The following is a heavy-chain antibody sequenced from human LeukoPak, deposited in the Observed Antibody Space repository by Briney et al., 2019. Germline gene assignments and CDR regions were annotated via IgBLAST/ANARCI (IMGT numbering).Heavy chain of an antibody. CDR1: GGSVSSGSYY. CDR3: ARDLDYYDSSGYFDDAFDI. V-gene: IGHV4-61*01. Sequence: KPSETLSLTCTVSGGSVSSGSYYWSWIRQPPGKGLEWIGYIYYSGSTNYNPSLKSRVTISVDTSKNQFSLKLSSVTAADTAVYYYARDLDYYDSSGYFDDAFDIWGQGTMVTVSS. D-gene: IGHD3-22*01. J-gene: IGHJ3*02. CDR2: IYYSGST.